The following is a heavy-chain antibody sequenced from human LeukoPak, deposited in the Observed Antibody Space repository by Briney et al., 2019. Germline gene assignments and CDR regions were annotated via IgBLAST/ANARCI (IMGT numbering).Heavy chain of an antibody. Sequence: GASVKVSCKASGYTFTSYYMHWVRQAPGQGLEWMGIINPSGGSTSYAQKFQGRVTMTRDTSTSTVYMELSSLRSEDTAVYYCARDSSSSNTLTSSQYYFDYWGQGTLVTVSS. J-gene: IGHJ4*02. CDR3: ARDSSSSNTLTSSQYYFDY. V-gene: IGHV1-46*01. CDR2: INPSGGST. D-gene: IGHD6-6*01. CDR1: GYTFTSYY.